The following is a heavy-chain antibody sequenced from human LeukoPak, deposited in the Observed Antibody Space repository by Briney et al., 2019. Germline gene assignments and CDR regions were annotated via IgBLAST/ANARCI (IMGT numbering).Heavy chain of an antibody. CDR3: AKDPRWQLGSIYFDY. V-gene: IGHV3-9*01. CDR2: ISWNSGSI. D-gene: IGHD4-23*01. J-gene: IGHJ4*02. Sequence: PGRSLRLSCAASGFTFDDYAMHWVRQAPGKGLEWVSGISWNSGSIGYADSVKGRFTISRDNAKNSLYLQMNSLRAEDTALYYCAKDPRWQLGSIYFDYWSQGTLVTVSS. CDR1: GFTFDDYA.